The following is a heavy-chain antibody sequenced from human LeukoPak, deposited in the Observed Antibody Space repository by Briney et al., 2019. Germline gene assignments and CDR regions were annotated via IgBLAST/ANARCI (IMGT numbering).Heavy chain of an antibody. D-gene: IGHD1-26*01. J-gene: IGHJ3*02. CDR2: SGTSGGT. CDR3: AKHISGSYTFDI. CDR1: GFTFSSYS. V-gene: IGHV3-23*01. Sequence: GGSLRLSCAASGFTFSSYSMNWVRQAPGKGLEWVSASGTSGGTYYADSVKGRFTISRDNSKNTVYMQMKSLRADDTAVYYCAKHISGSYTFDIWGQGTMVTVSS.